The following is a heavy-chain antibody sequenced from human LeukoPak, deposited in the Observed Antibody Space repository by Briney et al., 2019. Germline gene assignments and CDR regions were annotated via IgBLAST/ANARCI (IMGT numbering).Heavy chain of an antibody. CDR3: AREFNYGDVDY. Sequence: ASVKVSCKASGYTFTSYDINWVRQAPGQGLEWMGIINPSGGSTSYAQKFQGRVTMTRDMSTSTVYMELSSLRSEDTAVYYCAREFNYGDVDYWGQGTPVTVPS. D-gene: IGHD4-17*01. CDR2: INPSGGST. J-gene: IGHJ4*02. V-gene: IGHV1-46*01. CDR1: GYTFTSYD.